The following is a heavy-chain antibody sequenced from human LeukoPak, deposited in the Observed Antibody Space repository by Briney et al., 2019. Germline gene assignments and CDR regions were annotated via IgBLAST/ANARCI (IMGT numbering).Heavy chain of an antibody. CDR2: ISYDGSNK. J-gene: IGHJ4*02. Sequence: GRSLRLSCAASGFTFSSYGIHWVRQAPGKGLEWVAVISYDGSNKYYADSVKGRFTISRDNSKNTLYLQMNSLRAEDTAVYYCAKDRLLYDSSGYYFDYWGQGTLVTVSS. CDR3: AKDRLLYDSSGYYFDY. CDR1: GFTFSSYG. D-gene: IGHD3-22*01. V-gene: IGHV3-30*18.